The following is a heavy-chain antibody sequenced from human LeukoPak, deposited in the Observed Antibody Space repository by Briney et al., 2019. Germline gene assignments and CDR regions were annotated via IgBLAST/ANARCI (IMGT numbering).Heavy chain of an antibody. CDR1: GYTFTGYY. Sequence: GASVKVSCKASGYTFTGYYIHWVRQAPGQGLEWMGRINCNGGGTSYAQKFQGRVTMTRDTSISTAYMELDRLTSDDTAVYYCARDYGPYPGCSWFDPWCQGTLVTVSS. V-gene: IGHV1-2*06. CDR2: INCNGGGT. CDR3: ARDYGPYPGCSWFDP. D-gene: IGHD2-21*01. J-gene: IGHJ5*02.